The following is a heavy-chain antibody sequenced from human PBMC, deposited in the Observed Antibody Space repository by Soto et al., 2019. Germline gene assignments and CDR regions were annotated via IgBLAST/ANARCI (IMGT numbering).Heavy chain of an antibody. Sequence: SVKVSCKASGGTFSSYTISWVRQAPGQGLEWMGGIIPIFGTANYAQKFQGRVTMTADESTSTAYMELSSLRSEDTAVYYCARAVRRGKYCSSTSCYYNWFDPWGQGTLVTVSS. CDR1: GGTFSSYT. D-gene: IGHD2-2*01. J-gene: IGHJ5*02. V-gene: IGHV1-69*13. CDR3: ARAVRRGKYCSSTSCYYNWFDP. CDR2: IIPIFGTA.